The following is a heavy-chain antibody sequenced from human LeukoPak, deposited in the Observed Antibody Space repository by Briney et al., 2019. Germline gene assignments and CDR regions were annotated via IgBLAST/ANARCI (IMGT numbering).Heavy chain of an antibody. V-gene: IGHV3-23*01. D-gene: IGHD3-22*01. J-gene: IGHJ4*02. Sequence: GGSLRLSCAASGFTFSSYAMSWVRQAPGKGLEWVLGISGSGGSTYYADSVKGRFTISRDNSENTLYLQMNSLRAEDTAVYYCAKSNYFDSGGYYFFDYWGQGTLVTVSS. CDR2: ISGSGGST. CDR1: GFTFSSYA. CDR3: AKSNYFDSGGYYFFDY.